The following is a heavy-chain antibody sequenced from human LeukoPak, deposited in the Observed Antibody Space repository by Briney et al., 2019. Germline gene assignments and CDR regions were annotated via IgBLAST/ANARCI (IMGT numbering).Heavy chain of an antibody. CDR1: GYIFTDYY. Sequence: ASVKVSCKASGYIFTDYYIHWVRQAPGQGLEWMGWISAYSGNTNYAQKFQGRVTMTTDTSTSTAYMELRSLRSDDTAVYYCARDLSTGTIDYWGQGTLVTVSS. D-gene: IGHD1-1*01. CDR3: ARDLSTGTIDY. CDR2: ISAYSGNT. V-gene: IGHV1-18*04. J-gene: IGHJ4*02.